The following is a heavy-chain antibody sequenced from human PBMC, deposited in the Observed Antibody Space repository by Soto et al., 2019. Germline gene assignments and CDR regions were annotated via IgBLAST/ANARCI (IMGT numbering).Heavy chain of an antibody. D-gene: IGHD1-26*01. CDR3: VRGYSGTYRIDF. CDR1: GFTFSSYW. Sequence: GGSLRLSCAASGFTFSSYWMHWVRQVPGKGLVWVSRINSDGRTTNYTDSVKGRFIISRDNAKSTVHLQMNSLRAEDTAVYYCVRGYSGTYRIDFWGQGALVTVSS. V-gene: IGHV3-74*01. J-gene: IGHJ4*02. CDR2: INSDGRTT.